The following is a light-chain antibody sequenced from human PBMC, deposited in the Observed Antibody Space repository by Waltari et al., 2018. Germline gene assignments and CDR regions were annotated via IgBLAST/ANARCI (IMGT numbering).Light chain of an antibody. CDR1: SGHSNYK. V-gene: IGLV9-49*01. CDR2: VGTGGIVG. Sequence: QPVLTQSPSASASLGASVTLTCTLSSGHSNYKVVWYQQRPGKGPRFVMRVGTGGIVGSKGDGIPDRFSVLGSGLNRYLTIKNIQEEDESDYHCGADHGSGSNFVVFGGGTKLTVL. CDR3: GADHGSGSNFVV. J-gene: IGLJ2*01.